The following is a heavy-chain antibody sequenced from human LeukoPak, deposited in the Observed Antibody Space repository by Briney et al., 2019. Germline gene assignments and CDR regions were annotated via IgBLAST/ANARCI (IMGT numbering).Heavy chain of an antibody. V-gene: IGHV1-2*02. D-gene: IGHD4-11*01. CDR2: INPNSGGT. Sequence: GASVKVSCKASGYTFTGYCMHWVRQAPGQGLEWTGWINPNSGGTNYAQKFQGRVTMTRDTSISTAYMELSRLRSDDTAVYYCARGQHRVTYSDDAFDIWGQGTMVTVSS. CDR1: GYTFTGYC. CDR3: ARGQHRVTYSDDAFDI. J-gene: IGHJ3*02.